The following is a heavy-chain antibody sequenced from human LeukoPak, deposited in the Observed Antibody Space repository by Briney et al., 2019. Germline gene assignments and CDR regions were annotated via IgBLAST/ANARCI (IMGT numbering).Heavy chain of an antibody. CDR2: ISGGGDIT. Sequence: ETGGSLRLSCAASGFNFANHAMSWVRQTAGKGLEWVSAISGGGDITYYADSVKGRFTISRDNSKDTLFLQMHSLRPGDTAVYYCAKRSGNNPLYYFDYWGQGTLVTVSS. CDR3: AKRSGNNPLYYFDY. J-gene: IGHJ4*02. CDR1: GFNFANHA. D-gene: IGHD1-14*01. V-gene: IGHV3-23*01.